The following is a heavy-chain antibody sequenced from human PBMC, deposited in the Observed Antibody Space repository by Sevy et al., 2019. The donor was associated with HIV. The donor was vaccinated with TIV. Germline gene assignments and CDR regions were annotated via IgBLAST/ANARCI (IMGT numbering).Heavy chain of an antibody. CDR1: GFTFSSYA. CDR3: AKVYEIVVVPAAIVGGMDV. D-gene: IGHD2-2*02. J-gene: IGHJ6*02. V-gene: IGHV3-23*01. CDR2: ISGSGGST. Sequence: GGSLRLSCAASGFTFSSYAMSWVRQAPGKGLEWVSAISGSGGSTYYAYSVKGRFTISRDNSKNTLYLQMNSLRAEDTAVYYCAKVYEIVVVPAAIVGGMDVWGQGTTVTVSS.